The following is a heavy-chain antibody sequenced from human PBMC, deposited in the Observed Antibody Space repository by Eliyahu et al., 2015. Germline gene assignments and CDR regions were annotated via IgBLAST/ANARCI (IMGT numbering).Heavy chain of an antibody. CDR1: GFTFGDYA. CDR3: AKGGGPYSDMDV. D-gene: IGHD3-3*01. V-gene: IGHV3-49*05. CDR2: IRSKPYGGTS. J-gene: IGHJ6*02. Sequence: EMQLVESGGGLVKPGRSLRLSCTGSGFTFGDYAMGWFRQAPGKGLEWVGFIRSKPYGGTSEYAASAKDRFTISRDDSKSSAYLHMDRPKTEDTAIYYCAKGGGPYSDMDVWGQGTTVTVSS.